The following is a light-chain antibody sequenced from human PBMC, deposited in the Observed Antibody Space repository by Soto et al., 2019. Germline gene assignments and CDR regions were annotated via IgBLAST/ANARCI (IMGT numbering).Light chain of an antibody. J-gene: IGKJ4*01. V-gene: IGKV3-11*01. CDR2: DAS. CDR1: QTVSRY. Sequence: EIVLTQSPATLSLSPGERATLSCRASQTVSRYLAWYQQKPGQAPRLLIYDASNRATGIPARFSGSGSGTDFTLTISSLEPEDFAVYYCQQRTNWPLTFGGGTKADIK. CDR3: QQRTNWPLT.